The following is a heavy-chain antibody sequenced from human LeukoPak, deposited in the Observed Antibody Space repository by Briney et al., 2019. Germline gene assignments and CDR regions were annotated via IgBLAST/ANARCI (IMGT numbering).Heavy chain of an antibody. CDR1: GFTFSSYE. Sequence: GGSLRLSCAASGFTFSSYEMNWVRQAPGKGLEWVSYISSSSGSTIYYADSVKGRFTISRDNAKNSLYLQMNSLRAEDTAVYYCARNRGAFDIWGQGTMVTVSS. V-gene: IGHV3-48*03. J-gene: IGHJ3*02. D-gene: IGHD1-26*01. CDR3: ARNRGAFDI. CDR2: ISSSSGSTI.